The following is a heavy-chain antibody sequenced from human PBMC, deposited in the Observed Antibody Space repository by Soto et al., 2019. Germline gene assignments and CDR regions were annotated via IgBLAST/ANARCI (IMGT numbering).Heavy chain of an antibody. CDR3: ARDQYSGYVIKRLYFYNMDV. CDR2: IIPIFGTA. J-gene: IGHJ6*02. V-gene: IGHV1-69*12. CDR1: GGTFSSYA. Sequence: QVQLVQSGAEVKKPGSSVKVSCKASGGTFSSYAISWVRQAPGQGLEWMGGIIPIFGTANYAQKFQGRVTITADESTSTAYMELSSLRSEDTAVYYCARDQYSGYVIKRLYFYNMDVWGQGPTVTVSS. D-gene: IGHD5-12*01.